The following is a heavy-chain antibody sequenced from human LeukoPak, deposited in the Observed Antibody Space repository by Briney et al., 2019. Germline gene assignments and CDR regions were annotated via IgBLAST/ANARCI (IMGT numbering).Heavy chain of an antibody. CDR1: GFTVSSNF. CDR2: IYTSGIT. CDR3: AREDAGGTYSFDY. Sequence: GGSLRLSCAVSGFTVSSNFMSWVRQAPGKGPEWVSVIYTSGITYYADSVRGRFTISRDNSKNTLYLQMDSLTTEDTAVYYCAREDAGGTYSFDYWGQGILVTVSS. D-gene: IGHD1-26*01. J-gene: IGHJ4*02. V-gene: IGHV3-66*01.